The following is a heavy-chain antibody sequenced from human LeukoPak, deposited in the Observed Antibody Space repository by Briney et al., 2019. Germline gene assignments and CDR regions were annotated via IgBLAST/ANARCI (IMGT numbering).Heavy chain of an antibody. V-gene: IGHV3-30-3*01. J-gene: IGHJ4*02. CDR2: ISYDGSNK. D-gene: IGHD5-24*01. CDR3: ARDRAMALYYFDY. Sequence: GRSLRLSCAASGFTFSSYAMHWVRQAPGKGLEWVAVISYDGSNKYYADSVKGRFTISRDNSKNTLYLQMNSLRAEDTAVYYCARDRAMALYYFDYWGQGTLVTVSS. CDR1: GFTFSSYA.